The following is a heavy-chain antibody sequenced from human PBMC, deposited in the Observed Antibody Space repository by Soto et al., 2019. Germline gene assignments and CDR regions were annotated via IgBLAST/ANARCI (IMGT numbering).Heavy chain of an antibody. J-gene: IGHJ5*02. V-gene: IGHV3-21*01. CDR3: ARDYYYDSSGYWSA. CDR2: ISSSSSYI. CDR1: GFTFSSHN. Sequence: PGGSLRLSCAASGFTFSSHNMNWVRQAPGKGLEWVSSISSSSSYIYYVDSVKGRFTISRDNAKNSLYLQMNSLRAEDTAIYYCARDYYYDSSGYWSAWGQGTLVTVSS. D-gene: IGHD3-22*01.